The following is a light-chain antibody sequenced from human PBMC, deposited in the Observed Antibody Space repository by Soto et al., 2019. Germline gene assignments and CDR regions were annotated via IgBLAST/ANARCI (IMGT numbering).Light chain of an antibody. CDR2: DVS. J-gene: IGLJ3*02. CDR1: SSDVGGYNY. V-gene: IGLV2-14*01. CDR3: SSYTSSSTGV. Sequence: QSVLTQPASVSGSPGQSITISCTGTSSDVGGYNYVSWYQQHPGKAPNLMIYDVSNRPSGVSNRFSGSKSGNTASLTTSGLQAEDEADYYCSSYTSSSTGVFGGGTKVTVL.